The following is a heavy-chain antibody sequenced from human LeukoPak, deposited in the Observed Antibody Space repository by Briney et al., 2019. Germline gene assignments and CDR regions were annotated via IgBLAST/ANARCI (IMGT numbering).Heavy chain of an antibody. CDR1: GYSFTSYW. J-gene: IGHJ5*02. D-gene: IGHD3-9*01. Sequence: EESLKISCKGSGYSFTSYWIGWVRQMPGKGLEWMGIIYPGDSDTRYSPSFQGQVTISADKSISTAYLQWSSLKASDTAMYYCARYNYDILTGNNWFDPWGQGTLVTVSS. V-gene: IGHV5-51*01. CDR3: ARYNYDILTGNNWFDP. CDR2: IYPGDSDT.